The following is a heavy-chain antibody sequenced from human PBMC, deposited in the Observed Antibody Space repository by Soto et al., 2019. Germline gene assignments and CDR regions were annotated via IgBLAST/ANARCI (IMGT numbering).Heavy chain of an antibody. D-gene: IGHD1-26*01. CDR3: ARYEPSGSYAD. Sequence: QVQLQESGPGLVKPSETLSLTCTVSGGSISSYYWSWIRQPPGKGLEWIGYIYYSGSTNYNPSLTSRVTISVDTSKNQFSLKLSSVTAADTAVYYCARYEPSGSYADWGQGTLVTVSS. V-gene: IGHV4-59*01. CDR2: IYYSGST. J-gene: IGHJ4*02. CDR1: GGSISSYY.